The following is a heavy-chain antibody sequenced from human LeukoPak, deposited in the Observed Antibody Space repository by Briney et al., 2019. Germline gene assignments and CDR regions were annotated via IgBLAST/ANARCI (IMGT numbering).Heavy chain of an antibody. J-gene: IGHJ4*02. D-gene: IGHD1-1*01. V-gene: IGHV3-23*01. CDR3: ARDYPTSGIVTIIDY. CDR2: ITASGGST. CDR1: GFTFNNYA. Sequence: GGSLRLSCASSGFTFNNYAMTWVRQAPGKGLEWVSSITASGGSTYCADSVKGRFTISRDNSKNTLYLQMGSLRAEDTAVYYCARDYPTSGIVTIIDYWGQGTLVTVSS.